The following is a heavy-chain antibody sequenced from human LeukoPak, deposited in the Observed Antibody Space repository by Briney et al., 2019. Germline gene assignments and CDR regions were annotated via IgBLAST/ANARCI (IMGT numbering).Heavy chain of an antibody. D-gene: IGHD3-22*01. V-gene: IGHV3-23*01. CDR3: AKNLIVAFFDH. CDR2: ISGSGGTT. Sequence: PGGSLRLSCVASVSTFSSYIMSWVRPAPGKGLEWVSSISGSGGTTYYADSVKGRVTISRDNSKNTMYLQMTSLRADDTAIYYCAKNLIVAFFDHWGQGALVTVSS. CDR1: VSTFSSYI. J-gene: IGHJ4*02.